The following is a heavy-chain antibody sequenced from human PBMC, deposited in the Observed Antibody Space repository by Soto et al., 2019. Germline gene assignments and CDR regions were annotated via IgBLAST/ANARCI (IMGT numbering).Heavy chain of an antibody. CDR1: GFTFSSYA. J-gene: IGHJ6*02. Sequence: PGGSLRLSCAASGFTFSSYAMHWVRQAPGKGLEWVAVISYDGSNKYYADSVKGRFTISRDNSKNTLYLQMNSLRAEDTAVYYCAREDDYYYYGMDVWGQGTTVTVSS. CDR3: AREDDYYYYGMDV. V-gene: IGHV3-30-3*01. CDR2: ISYDGSNK.